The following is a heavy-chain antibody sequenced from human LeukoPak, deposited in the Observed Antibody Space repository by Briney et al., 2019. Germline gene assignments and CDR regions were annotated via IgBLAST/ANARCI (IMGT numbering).Heavy chain of an antibody. CDR3: ATDIAVAGKGTYYFDY. CDR1: GYTFTGYY. J-gene: IGHJ4*02. V-gene: IGHV1-2*02. D-gene: IGHD6-19*01. Sequence: ASVKVSCKASGYTFTGYYMHWVRQALGQGLEWMGWINPNSGGTNYAQKFQGRVTMTRDTSISTAYMELRRLRSDDTAVYYCATDIAVAGKGTYYFDYWGQGTLVTVSS. CDR2: INPNSGGT.